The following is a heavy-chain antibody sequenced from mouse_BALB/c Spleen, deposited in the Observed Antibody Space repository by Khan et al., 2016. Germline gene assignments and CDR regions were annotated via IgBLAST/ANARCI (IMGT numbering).Heavy chain of an antibody. CDR3: ARYSTTVVAPRDY. D-gene: IGHD1-1*01. CDR2: INPSSSYT. CDR1: GYSFTSYT. V-gene: IGHV1-4*01. J-gene: IGHJ2*01. Sequence: QVQLQQSGAELARPGASVKMSCKASGYSFTSYTMHWVKQRPGQGLEWLGFINPSSSYTNYNQNFKDKATLTADKSSSPAYMQLSSLSSEDSAVYFCARYSTTVVAPRDYWGQGTTLTVSS.